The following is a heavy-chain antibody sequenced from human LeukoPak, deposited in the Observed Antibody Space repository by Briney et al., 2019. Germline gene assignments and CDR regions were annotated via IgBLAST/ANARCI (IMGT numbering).Heavy chain of an antibody. Sequence: GGSLRLSCAASGFTFSTSGMNWVRQAPGKGLEWVSYIISSSNTIYYADSVKGRLTISRDNSKNSLYLQMNSLKAEDTAVYYCAREEKMEEGYYYYMDVWGKGTSVTVSS. CDR2: IISSSNTI. D-gene: IGHD5-24*01. V-gene: IGHV3-48*01. CDR3: AREEKMEEGYYYYMDV. CDR1: GFTFSTSG. J-gene: IGHJ6*03.